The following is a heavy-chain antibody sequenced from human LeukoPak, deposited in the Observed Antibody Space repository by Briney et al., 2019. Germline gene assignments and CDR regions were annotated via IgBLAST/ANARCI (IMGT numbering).Heavy chain of an antibody. J-gene: IGHJ4*02. CDR3: ARDFSSWYERPHTGFDY. Sequence: GASVNVSCKASGGTFSSYAISWVRQAPGQGLEWMGGIIPIFGTANYAQKFQGRVTITADESTSTAYMELSSLRSEDTAVYYCARDFSSWYERPHTGFDYWGQGTLVTVSS. CDR2: IIPIFGTA. CDR1: GGTFSSYA. D-gene: IGHD6-13*01. V-gene: IGHV1-69*13.